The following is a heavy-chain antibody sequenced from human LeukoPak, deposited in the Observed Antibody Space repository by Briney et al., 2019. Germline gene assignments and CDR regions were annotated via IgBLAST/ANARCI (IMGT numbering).Heavy chain of an antibody. J-gene: IGHJ6*02. CDR1: GYTFTGYY. D-gene: IGHD6-13*01. CDR3: ARDRSSSWYGSYYYYGMDV. CDR2: INPNSGGT. Sequence: ASVKVSCKASGYTFTGYYMHWVRQAPGQGLEWMGWINPNSGGTNYAQKFQGRATMTRDTSISTAYMELSRLRSDDTAVYYCARDRSSSWYGSYYYYGMDVWGQGTTVTVSS. V-gene: IGHV1-2*02.